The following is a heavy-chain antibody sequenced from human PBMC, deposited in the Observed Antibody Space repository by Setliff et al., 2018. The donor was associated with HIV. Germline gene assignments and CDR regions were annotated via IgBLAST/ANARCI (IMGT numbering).Heavy chain of an antibody. CDR2: IYYSGNT. Sequence: PSETLSLTCTVSGGSIKSSSYYWGWIRQPPGKGLEWIGSIYYSGNTYYNPSLKSRVTISTDTSRNQFSLRLSSVTAADTAIYYCARVPTSSWYVTTQRTKEYFHHWGQGTLVTV. CDR3: ARVPTSSWYVTTQRTKEYFHH. J-gene: IGHJ1*01. D-gene: IGHD6-13*01. V-gene: IGHV4-39*07. CDR1: GGSIKSSSYY.